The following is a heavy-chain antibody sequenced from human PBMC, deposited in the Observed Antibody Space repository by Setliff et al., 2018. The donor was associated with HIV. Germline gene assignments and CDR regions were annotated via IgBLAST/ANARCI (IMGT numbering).Heavy chain of an antibody. CDR3: ARDPNTSGYPYNMDV. CDR2: ISINGRDQ. V-gene: IGHV3-30*04. D-gene: IGHD5-12*01. CDR1: GFVFRRHA. Sequence: PGGSLRLSCAASGFVFRRHAMHWVRQAPGKGLEWVAVISINGRDQYYADSLKGRFNISRDNADKRVFLEMNSLRPEDTALYYCARDPNTSGYPYNMDVWGKGTTVTVSS. J-gene: IGHJ6*03.